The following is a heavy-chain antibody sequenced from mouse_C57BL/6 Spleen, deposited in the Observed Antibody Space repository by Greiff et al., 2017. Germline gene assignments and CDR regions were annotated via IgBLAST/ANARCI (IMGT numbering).Heavy chain of an antibody. CDR3: ARHYYGSSYDWYFDV. CDR2: ISSGGSYT. J-gene: IGHJ1*03. V-gene: IGHV5-6*01. CDR1: GFTFSSYG. D-gene: IGHD1-1*01. Sequence: EVKLQESGGDLVKPGGSLKLSCAASGFTFSSYGMSWVRQTPDKRLEWVATISSGGSYTYYPDSVKGRFTISRDNAKNTLYLQMSSLKSEDTAMYYCARHYYGSSYDWYFDVWGTGTTVTVS.